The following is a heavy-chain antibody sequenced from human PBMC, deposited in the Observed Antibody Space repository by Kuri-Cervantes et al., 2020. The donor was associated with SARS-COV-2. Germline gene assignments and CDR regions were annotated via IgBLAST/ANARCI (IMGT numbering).Heavy chain of an antibody. D-gene: IGHD4-17*01. CDR3: ARHRTTVTAPFDY. J-gene: IGHJ4*02. CDR1: GGSFSDYY. V-gene: IGHV4-34*01. Sequence: SETLSLTCAVYGGSFSDYYWSWVRQPPGKGLEWIGEINHSGNTNYDPSLKSRVTISVDTSKNQFSLKLSSVTAADTAVYYCARHRTTVTAPFDYWGQGTLVTVSS. CDR2: INHSGNT.